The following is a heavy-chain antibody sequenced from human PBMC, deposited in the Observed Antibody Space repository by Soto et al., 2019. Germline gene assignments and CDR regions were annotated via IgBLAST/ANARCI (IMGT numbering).Heavy chain of an antibody. CDR1: GFTFTSSA. CDR2: IVVGSGNT. Sequence: GASVKVSCKASGFTFTSSAMQWVRQARGQRIEWIGRIVVGSGNTNYAQKFQERDTITRDMSTITAYMELSSLRSEDTSLYYCAAGPPQNYDILTGYYMPHYYMDVWGKGTTVTVSS. V-gene: IGHV1-58*02. D-gene: IGHD3-9*01. CDR3: AAGPPQNYDILTGYYMPHYYMDV. J-gene: IGHJ6*03.